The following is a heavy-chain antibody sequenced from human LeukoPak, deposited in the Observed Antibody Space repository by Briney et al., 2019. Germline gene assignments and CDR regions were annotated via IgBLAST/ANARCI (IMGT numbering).Heavy chain of an antibody. J-gene: IGHJ6*03. Sequence: ASVKVSCKASGYTFTSYDINWVRQATGQGLEWMGWMNPNSGNTGYAQKFQGRVTMTRNTSISTAYMELSRLRSDDTAVYYCARDGYSSSWYGYYYYMDVWGKGTTVTVSS. CDR1: GYTFTSYD. CDR2: MNPNSGNT. D-gene: IGHD6-13*01. V-gene: IGHV1-8*01. CDR3: ARDGYSSSWYGYYYYMDV.